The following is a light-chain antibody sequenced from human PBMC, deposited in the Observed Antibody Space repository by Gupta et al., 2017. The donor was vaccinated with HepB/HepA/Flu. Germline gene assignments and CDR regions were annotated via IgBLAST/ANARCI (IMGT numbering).Light chain of an antibody. CDR3: MQALQTPYT. Sequence: DIVLTQSLLSLPVTPGEPASISCRSSQSLLHSNGYNYLDWYLQKPGQSPQLLIYLGSSRASGVPDRCSGSGAGTDFTLKISRVEAEDVGFYYCMQALQTPYTFGQGTKLEIK. CDR2: LGS. V-gene: IGKV2-28*01. CDR1: QSLLHSNGYNY. J-gene: IGKJ2*01.